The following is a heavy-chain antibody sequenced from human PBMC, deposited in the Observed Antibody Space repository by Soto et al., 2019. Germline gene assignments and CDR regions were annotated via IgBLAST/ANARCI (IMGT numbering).Heavy chain of an antibody. CDR2: ISGSGGST. Sequence: EVPLLESGGGLVQPGGSLRLSCAASGFTFSSYAMSWVRQAPGKGLEWVSAISGSGGSTYYADSVKGRFTISRDNSKNTLYLQMNSLRAEDTAVYYCAKAGNSGSYYSYPFDYWGQGTLVTVSS. J-gene: IGHJ4*02. CDR1: GFTFSSYA. CDR3: AKAGNSGSYYSYPFDY. V-gene: IGHV3-23*01. D-gene: IGHD1-26*01.